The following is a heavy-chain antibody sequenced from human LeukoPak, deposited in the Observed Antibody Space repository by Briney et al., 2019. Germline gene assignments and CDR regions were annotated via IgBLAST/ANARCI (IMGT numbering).Heavy chain of an antibody. V-gene: IGHV1-46*01. Sequence: PGGSLRLSCAGSGFSFSSYGMHWVRQAPGQGLEWMGMINPSGGRTTYAKKFQGRVTMTRDTSTNTVYTELSSLRSDDTAVYYCARVRRNSGYDYRHDAFDIWGQGTMVTVSS. D-gene: IGHD5-12*01. CDR3: ARVRRNSGYDYRHDAFDI. J-gene: IGHJ3*02. CDR1: GFSFSSYG. CDR2: INPSGGRT.